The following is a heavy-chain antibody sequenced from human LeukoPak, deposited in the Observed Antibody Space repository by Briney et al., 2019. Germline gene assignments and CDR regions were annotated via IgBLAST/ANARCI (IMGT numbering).Heavy chain of an antibody. CDR2: IYYSGST. CDR3: ARREAVAGTGNWFDP. D-gene: IGHD6-19*01. V-gene: IGHV4-39*01. Sequence: SETLSLTCTVSAGSISSSSYCWGWIRQPPGKGLEWIGSIYYSGSTYYNPSLKSRVTISVDTSKNQFSLTLSSVTAADTAVYYCARREAVAGTGNWFDPWGQGTLVTVSS. J-gene: IGHJ5*02. CDR1: AGSISSSSYC.